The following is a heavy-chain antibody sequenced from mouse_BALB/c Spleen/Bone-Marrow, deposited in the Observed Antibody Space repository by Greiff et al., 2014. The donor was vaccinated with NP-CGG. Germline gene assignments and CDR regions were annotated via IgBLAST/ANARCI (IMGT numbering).Heavy chain of an antibody. Sequence: VQLQQSGGGLVQPGGSLKLSCAASGFDFNRYWMTWVRQAPGKGLEWIGEINPDSSTINYTPSLKDKFIISRVNAKNTLYLQMSKVRSEDTGLYYCTRNGYYGWSAYWGQGTLVTVSA. CDR1: GFDFNRYW. CDR2: INPDSSTI. J-gene: IGHJ3*01. V-gene: IGHV4-1*02. CDR3: TRNGYYGWSAY. D-gene: IGHD2-3*01.